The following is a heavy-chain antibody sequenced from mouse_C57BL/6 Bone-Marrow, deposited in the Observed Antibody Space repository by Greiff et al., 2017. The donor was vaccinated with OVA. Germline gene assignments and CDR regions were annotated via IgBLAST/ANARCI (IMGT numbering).Heavy chain of an antibody. CDR2: IDPENGDT. J-gene: IGHJ3*01. CDR3: TTSYYYGSSPWFAY. CDR1: GFNIKDDY. Sequence: EVQLKESGAELVRPGASVKLSCTASGFNIKDDYMHWVKQRPEQGLEWIGWIDPENGDTEYASKFQGKATITADTSSNTAYLQLSSLTSEDTAVYYCTTSYYYGSSPWFAYWGQGTLVTVSA. V-gene: IGHV14-4*01. D-gene: IGHD1-1*01.